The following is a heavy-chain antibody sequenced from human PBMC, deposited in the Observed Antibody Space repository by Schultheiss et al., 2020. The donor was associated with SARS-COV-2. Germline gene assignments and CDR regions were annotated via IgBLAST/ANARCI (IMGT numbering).Heavy chain of an antibody. CDR1: GGSFSGYY. D-gene: IGHD3-22*01. CDR3: ARGRDYYDSSGRDAFDI. CDR2: INHSGST. Sequence: GSLRLSCAVYGGSFSGYYWSWIRQPPGKGLEWIGEINHSGSTNYNPSLKSRVTISVDTSKNQFSLKLSSVTAADTAVYYCARGRDYYDSSGRDAFDIWGQGTMVTVSS. V-gene: IGHV4-34*01. J-gene: IGHJ3*02.